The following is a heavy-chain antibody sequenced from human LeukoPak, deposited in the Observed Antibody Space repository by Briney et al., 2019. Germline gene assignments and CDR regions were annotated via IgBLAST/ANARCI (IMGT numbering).Heavy chain of an antibody. CDR2: IYYSGST. Sequence: SETLSLTCTVSGGSISSYYWSWIRQPPGKGLEWIGYIYYSGSTNYNPSLKSRVTISVDTSKNQFSLKLSSVTAADTAVYYCARALKRADYYYYYMDVWGKGTTVTVSS. CDR1: GGSISSYY. J-gene: IGHJ6*03. CDR3: ARALKRADYYYYYMDV. D-gene: IGHD1-26*01. V-gene: IGHV4-59*01.